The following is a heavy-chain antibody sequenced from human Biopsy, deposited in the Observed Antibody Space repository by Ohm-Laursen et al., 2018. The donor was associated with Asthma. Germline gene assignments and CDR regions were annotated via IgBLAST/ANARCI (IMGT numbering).Heavy chain of an antibody. CDR2: IWYDGSNK. J-gene: IGHJ4*02. V-gene: IGHV3-33*01. CDR1: GFTFSSYG. D-gene: IGHD3-22*01. CDR3: ARDPAGYYYFDY. Sequence: SLRLSCAASGFTFSSYGMHWVRQAPGKGLEWVAVIWYDGSNKYYADSVKGRFTISRDNSKNTLYLQMNSLRAEDTAVYYCARDPAGYYYFDYWGQGTLVSVSS.